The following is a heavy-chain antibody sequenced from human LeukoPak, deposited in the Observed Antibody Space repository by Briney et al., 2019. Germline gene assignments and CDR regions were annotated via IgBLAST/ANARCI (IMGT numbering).Heavy chain of an antibody. D-gene: IGHD3-10*01. J-gene: IGHJ4*02. Sequence: GGSLRLSCAASGFTFSSYAMNWVRQAPGKGLEWVSAISGGGGSIYYADSVKGRFSISRDSSKNTLYLQMNSLRAEDTAVYYCAKKCDYASGRFFDYWGQGTLVTVSS. CDR1: GFTFSSYA. V-gene: IGHV3-23*01. CDR3: AKKCDYASGRFFDY. CDR2: ISGGGGSI.